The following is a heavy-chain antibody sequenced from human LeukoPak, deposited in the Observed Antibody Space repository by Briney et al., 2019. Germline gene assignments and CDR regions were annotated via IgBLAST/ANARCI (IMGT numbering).Heavy chain of an antibody. J-gene: IGHJ4*02. CDR3: ARDLGRGYSYGHYFDY. CDR1: GGSISSYY. Sequence: SETLSLTCTVSGGSISSYYWSWIRQPPGKGLEWIGYIYYSGSTNYNPSLKSRVTISVDTSKNQFSLKLSSVTAADTAVYYCARDLGRGYSYGHYFDYWGQGTLVTVSS. CDR2: IYYSGST. D-gene: IGHD5-18*01. V-gene: IGHV4-59*01.